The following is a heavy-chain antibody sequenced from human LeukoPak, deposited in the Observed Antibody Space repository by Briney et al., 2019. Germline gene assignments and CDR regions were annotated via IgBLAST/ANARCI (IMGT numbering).Heavy chain of an antibody. J-gene: IGHJ4*02. CDR3: ARGSLGREVSAFFKN. D-gene: IGHD5/OR15-5a*01. CDR2: IYTTGST. V-gene: IGHV4-4*07. CDR1: LGSISSYY. Sequence: SETLSLTCTISLGSISSYYWNWLRQPAGKGLEWIGRIYTTGSTNYNPSLKSRVTISVDTSENQFSLRLSSVTAADTAVYYCARGSLGREVSAFFKNWGQGILVTVSS.